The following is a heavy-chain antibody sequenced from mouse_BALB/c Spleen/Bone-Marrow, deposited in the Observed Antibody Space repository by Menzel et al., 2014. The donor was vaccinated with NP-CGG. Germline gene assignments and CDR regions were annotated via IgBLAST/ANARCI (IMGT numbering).Heavy chain of an antibody. Sequence: EVKLMESGGGLAKPGGSLKLSCAASGFTFSDYYMYWVRQTPEKRLEWVATISDGGSYTDYPGSVKGRFTVSRDNAKNNLYLQMSSLKSEDTAMYFCARTYRPFALDYWGQGTSVTVSS. V-gene: IGHV5-4*02. CDR2: ISDGGSYT. CDR1: GFTFSDYY. CDR3: ARTYRPFALDY. J-gene: IGHJ4*01. D-gene: IGHD2-14*01.